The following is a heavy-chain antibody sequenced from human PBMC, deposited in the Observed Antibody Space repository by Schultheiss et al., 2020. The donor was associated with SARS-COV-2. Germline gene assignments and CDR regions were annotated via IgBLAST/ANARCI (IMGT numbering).Heavy chain of an antibody. CDR1: GFTFSSYD. CDR3: ARGQFYYDSSGYRW. Sequence: GGSLRLSCAASGFTFSSYDMHWVRQATGKGLEWVSAIGTAGDTYYPGSVKGRFTISRENAKNSLYLQMNSLRAEDTAVYYCARGQFYYDSSGYRWWGQGTLVTVSS. V-gene: IGHV3-13*01. CDR2: IGTAGDT. D-gene: IGHD3-22*01. J-gene: IGHJ4*02.